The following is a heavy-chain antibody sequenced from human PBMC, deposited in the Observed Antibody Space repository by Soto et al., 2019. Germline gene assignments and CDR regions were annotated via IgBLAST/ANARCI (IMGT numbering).Heavy chain of an antibody. J-gene: IGHJ6*02. CDR2: INHSGST. CDR1: GGFFSGYY. D-gene: IGHD3-3*01. Sequence: PETLRDTCAVYGGFFSGYYWSWIRLPPGKGLEWIGEINHSGSTNYNPSLKSRVTISVDTSKNQFSLKLSSVTAADTAVYYCASGVHGYYDFWSGSGSWGMDVWGQGTTVT. CDR3: ASGVHGYYDFWSGSGSWGMDV. V-gene: IGHV4-34*01.